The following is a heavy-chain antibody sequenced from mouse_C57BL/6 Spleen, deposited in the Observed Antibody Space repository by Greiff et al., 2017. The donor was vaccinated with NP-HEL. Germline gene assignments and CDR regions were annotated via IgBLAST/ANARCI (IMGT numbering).Heavy chain of an antibody. J-gene: IGHJ4*01. CDR3: TKNYDYEGYYAMDY. Sequence: EVQGVESGEGLVKPGGSLKLSCAASGFTFSSYAMSWVRQTPEKRLEWVAYISSGGDYIYYADTVKGRFTISRDNARNTLYLQMSSLKSEDTAMYYCTKNYDYEGYYAMDYWGQGTSVTVSS. CDR2: ISSGGDYI. V-gene: IGHV5-9-1*02. D-gene: IGHD2-4*01. CDR1: GFTFSSYA.